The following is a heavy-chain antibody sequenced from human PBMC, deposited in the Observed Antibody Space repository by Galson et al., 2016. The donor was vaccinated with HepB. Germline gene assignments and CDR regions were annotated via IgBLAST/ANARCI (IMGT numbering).Heavy chain of an antibody. CDR1: GFTFSTSG. CDR3: AKDSGFDSTD. D-gene: IGHD3-22*01. V-gene: IGHV3-23*01. Sequence: SLRLSCAASGFTFSTSGMSWVRQAPGKGLEWVSGLNPGGDTTYYRDSVKGRFTISRDISKNTLYLQMNSLRVEDTALYYCAKDSGFDSTDWGQGTLVTVSS. J-gene: IGHJ4*02. CDR2: LNPGGDTT.